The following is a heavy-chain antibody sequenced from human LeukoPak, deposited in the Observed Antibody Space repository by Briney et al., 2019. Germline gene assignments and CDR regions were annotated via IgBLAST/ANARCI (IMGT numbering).Heavy chain of an antibody. Sequence: ASVKVSCKASGYTFTSYDINWVRQATGQGLEWMGWMNPNSGNTGYAQKFQGRVTMTRDMSTSTVYMELSSLRSEDTAVYYCVRDPMITFGGVIVPAYYFDYWGQGTLVTVSS. J-gene: IGHJ4*02. CDR2: MNPNSGNT. CDR1: GYTFTSYD. D-gene: IGHD3-16*02. CDR3: VRDPMITFGGVIVPAYYFDY. V-gene: IGHV1-8*01.